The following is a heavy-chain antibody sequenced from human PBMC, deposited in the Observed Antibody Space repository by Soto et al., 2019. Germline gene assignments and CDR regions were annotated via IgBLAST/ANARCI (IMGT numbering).Heavy chain of an antibody. V-gene: IGHV1-3*01. CDR1: GYTFTSYA. CDR2: INAGNGNT. CDR3: AREGGILWFGELSWFDP. J-gene: IGHJ5*02. Sequence: QVQLVQSGAEVKKPGASVKVSCKASGYTFTSYAMHWVRQAPGQRLEWMGWINAGNGNTKYSQKFQGRVTITRDTSXSXXYMELSSLRSEDTAVYYCAREGGILWFGELSWFDPWGQGTLVTVSS. D-gene: IGHD3-10*01.